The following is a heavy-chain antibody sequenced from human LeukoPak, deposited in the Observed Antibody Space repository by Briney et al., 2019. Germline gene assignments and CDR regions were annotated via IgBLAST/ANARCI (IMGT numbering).Heavy chain of an antibody. J-gene: IGHJ6*03. CDR2: LIGTGAGT. CDR3: AKGSPAILYYCMDV. CDR1: GFSFSNYV. V-gene: IGHV3-23*01. Sequence: PGGSLRLSCAASGFSFSNYVMTLIGTGAGTYYADSVKGRFTISRDNSKNTLYLQMNSLRAEDTAVYYCAKGSPAILYYCMDVWGKGTTVTFSS. D-gene: IGHD2-21*01.